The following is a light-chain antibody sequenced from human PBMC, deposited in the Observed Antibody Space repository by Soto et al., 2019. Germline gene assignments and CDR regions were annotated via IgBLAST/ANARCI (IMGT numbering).Light chain of an antibody. CDR1: RTDIGGYNL. CDR2: EVS. CDR3: SAYSAGNSLLV. J-gene: IGLJ1*01. Sequence: QLVLTQPASVSGSPGQTITICCTGTRTDIGGYNLVSWYQHHPGKAPKLLIHEVSNRPSGISNRFSGSKSDNMASLTISGLRAEDESDYYCSAYSAGNSLLVFGSGTKVTVL. V-gene: IGLV2-14*01.